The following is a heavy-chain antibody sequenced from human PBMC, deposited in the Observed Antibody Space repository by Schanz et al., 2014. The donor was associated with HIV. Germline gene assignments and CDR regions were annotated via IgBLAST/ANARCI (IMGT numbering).Heavy chain of an antibody. J-gene: IGHJ4*02. Sequence: QVQLVESGGGVVQPGRSLRLSCAASGFTFSSYGMHWVRQAPGKGLEWVAVITYDGSNKYYADSVKGRFTISRDNSKRTLYLQMNSLRAEDTAVFYCAKARNYGDYAALDYWGQGTLVTVSS. CDR2: ITYDGSNK. V-gene: IGHV3-30*18. CDR1: GFTFSSYG. CDR3: AKARNYGDYAALDY. D-gene: IGHD4-17*01.